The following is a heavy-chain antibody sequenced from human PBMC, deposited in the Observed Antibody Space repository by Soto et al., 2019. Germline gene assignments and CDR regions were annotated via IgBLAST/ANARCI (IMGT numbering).Heavy chain of an antibody. V-gene: IGHV1-69*13. CDR2: IIPIFGTA. D-gene: IGHD6-13*01. Sequence: ASVKVSCKASGGTFRSYAISWVRQAPGQGLEWMGGIIPIFGTANYAQKFQGRVTITADESTSTADMELSSLRSEDTAVYYCARVYERGIAAAGDYYYYGMDVWGQGTTVTVSS. J-gene: IGHJ6*02. CDR3: ARVYERGIAAAGDYYYYGMDV. CDR1: GGTFRSYA.